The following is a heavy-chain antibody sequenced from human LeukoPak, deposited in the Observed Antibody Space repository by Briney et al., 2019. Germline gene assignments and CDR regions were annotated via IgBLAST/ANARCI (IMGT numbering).Heavy chain of an antibody. V-gene: IGHV3-49*03. Sequence: GGSLRLSCTASGFTFGDYAMSWFRQAPGKGLEWVGFIRSKAYGGTTEYAASVKGRFTISRDDSKSIAYLQMNSLKTEDTAVYYCTRGNYYGSGSYLRWFDPWGQGTLVTVSS. CDR2: IRSKAYGGTT. J-gene: IGHJ5*02. CDR3: TRGNYYGSGSYLRWFDP. D-gene: IGHD3-10*01. CDR1: GFTFGDYA.